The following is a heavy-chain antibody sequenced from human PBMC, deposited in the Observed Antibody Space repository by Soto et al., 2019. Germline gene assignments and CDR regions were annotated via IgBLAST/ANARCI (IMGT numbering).Heavy chain of an antibody. CDR2: IWFDGSKE. J-gene: IGHJ5*01. CDR3: ARAVPAAKGWFDS. CDR1: GFTFSSYG. D-gene: IGHD2-2*01. V-gene: IGHV3-33*01. Sequence: QVELVESGGGLVQPGGSLRLACAASGFTFSSYGMHWVRQAPGKGLEWVAVIWFDGSKEFYAASVEGRYTISRDNSKNMVYLEMNSPRDVDSAVYYCARAVPAAKGWFDSWGQGTVVTVSS.